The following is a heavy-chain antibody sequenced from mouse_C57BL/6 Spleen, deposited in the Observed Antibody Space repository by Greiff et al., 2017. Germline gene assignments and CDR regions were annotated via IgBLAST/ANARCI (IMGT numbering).Heavy chain of an antibody. CDR3: ARRGSYYSNYYAMDY. CDR1: GYTFTSYW. Sequence: QVQLKQPGAELVMPGASVKLSCKASGYTFTSYWMHWVKQRPGQGLEWIGEIDPSDSYTNYNQKFKGKSTLTVDKSSSTAYMQLSSLTSEDSAVYYCARRGSYYSNYYAMDYWGQGTSVTVSS. V-gene: IGHV1-69*01. CDR2: IDPSDSYT. D-gene: IGHD2-5*01. J-gene: IGHJ4*01.